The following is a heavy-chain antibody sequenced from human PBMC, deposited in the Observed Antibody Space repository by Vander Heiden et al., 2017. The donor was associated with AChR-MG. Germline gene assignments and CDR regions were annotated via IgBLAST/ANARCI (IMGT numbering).Heavy chain of an antibody. J-gene: IGHJ4*02. V-gene: IGHV4-4*02. CDR2: IYHSGST. D-gene: IGHD3-22*01. CDR1: GGSISSSNW. CDR3: ARAFPYYYDSSGHLDY. Sequence: QVQLQASGPGLVKPSGTLSLTCAVSGGSISSSNWWSWVRQPPGKGLEWIGEIYHSGSTNYNPSLKSRVTISVDKSKNQFSLKLSSVTAADTAVYYRARAFPYYYDSSGHLDYWGQGTLVTVSS.